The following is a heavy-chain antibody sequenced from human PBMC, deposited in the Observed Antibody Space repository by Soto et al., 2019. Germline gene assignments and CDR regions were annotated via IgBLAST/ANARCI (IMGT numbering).Heavy chain of an antibody. V-gene: IGHV3-30*04. CDR2: ISYDGSNK. D-gene: IGHD6-13*01. Sequence: GGSLRLSCAASGFTFSSYAMHWVRQAPGKGLEWVAVISYDGSNKYYADSVKGRFTISRDNSKNTLYLQMNSLRAEDTAVYDCARAIAAAGLYYYYGMDVWGQGTTVTVSS. CDR3: ARAIAAAGLYYYYGMDV. CDR1: GFTFSSYA. J-gene: IGHJ6*02.